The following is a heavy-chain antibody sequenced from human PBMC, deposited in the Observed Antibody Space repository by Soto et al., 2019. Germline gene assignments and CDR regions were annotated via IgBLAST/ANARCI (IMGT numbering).Heavy chain of an antibody. CDR3: ARDQNGSPHFDF. Sequence: SETLSLTCTVSGASISSYYWSWIRQPPGKGLEWVGFIFHSGSTNCNPSLKSRVTFSVDTSKNQFSLKLTSVTAADTAVYYCARDQNGSPHFDFWGQGTLVPVSS. CDR1: GASISSYY. D-gene: IGHD2-8*01. J-gene: IGHJ4*02. V-gene: IGHV4-59*01. CDR2: IFHSGST.